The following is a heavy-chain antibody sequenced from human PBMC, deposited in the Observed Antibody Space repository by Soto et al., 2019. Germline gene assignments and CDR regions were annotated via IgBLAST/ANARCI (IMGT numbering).Heavy chain of an antibody. CDR3: ASWQLQEHTYDV. Sequence: DVQLVESGGGLIQPGGSLRLSCAAFGLTVSGKKYMAWVRQAPGKGLEWVSALYDLDGTYYADSVKGRFTTSGDSSKTIVYLQMNSLRPEDTAVYYCASWQLQEHTYDVWGQGTTVTVSS. CDR2: LYDLDGT. CDR1: GLTVSGKKY. J-gene: IGHJ3*01. V-gene: IGHV3-53*01. D-gene: IGHD1-26*01.